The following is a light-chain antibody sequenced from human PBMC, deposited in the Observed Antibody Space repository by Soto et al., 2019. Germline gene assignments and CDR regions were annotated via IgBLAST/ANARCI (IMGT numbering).Light chain of an antibody. J-gene: IGLJ2*01. CDR2: EVT. Sequence: QSALTQPPSASGYPGQSVTISCTGTSSDLGDFNYVSWYQQHPGQVPKLMIYEVTKRPSGVPDRFSGSKSGNTASLTVSGLQAEDEADYYCSSRIGGTSVVFGGGTKLTVL. CDR1: SSDLGDFNY. CDR3: SSRIGGTSVV. V-gene: IGLV2-8*01.